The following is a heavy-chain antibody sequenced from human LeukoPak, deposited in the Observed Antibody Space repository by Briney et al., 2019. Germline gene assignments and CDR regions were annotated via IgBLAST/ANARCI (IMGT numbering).Heavy chain of an antibody. J-gene: IGHJ4*02. CDR2: ISGSGGST. D-gene: IGHD3-22*01. V-gene: IGHV3-23*01. CDR3: ARPIVYYDSSGQGVPDY. CDR1: GFTFSSYA. Sequence: GSLRLSCAASGFTFSSYAMSWVRQAPGKGLEWVSVISGSGGSTYYADSVKGRFTISRDNAKNSLYLQMNSLRAEDTAVYYCARPIVYYDSSGQGVPDYWGQGTLVTVSS.